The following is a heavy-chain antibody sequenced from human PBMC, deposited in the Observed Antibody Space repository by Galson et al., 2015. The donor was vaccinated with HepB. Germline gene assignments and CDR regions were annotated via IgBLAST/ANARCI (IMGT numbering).Heavy chain of an antibody. CDR3: AKGKDTAMVRYYYYYGMDV. CDR2: ISGSGGST. J-gene: IGHJ6*02. D-gene: IGHD5-18*01. V-gene: IGHV3-23*01. Sequence: SLRLSCAASGFTFSSYAMSWVRQAPGKGLEWVSAISGSGGSTYYADYVKGRFTISRDNSKNTLYLQMNSLRAEDTAVYYCAKGKDTAMVRYYYYYGMDVWGQGTTVTVSS. CDR1: GFTFSSYA.